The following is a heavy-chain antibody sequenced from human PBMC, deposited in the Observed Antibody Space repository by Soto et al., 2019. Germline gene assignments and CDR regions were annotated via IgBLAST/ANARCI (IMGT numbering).Heavy chain of an antibody. CDR3: ASRYFDLVDY. CDR1: GGSISSGGYY. J-gene: IGHJ4*02. Sequence: SETLSLTCTVSGGSISSGGYYWSWIRQHPGKGLEWIGYIFYTGSTYYNPSLKSRVTISVDTSKNQFSLKLSSVTAADTAVYYCASRYFDLVDYWGQGTLVPVSS. D-gene: IGHD3-9*01. V-gene: IGHV4-31*03. CDR2: IFYTGST.